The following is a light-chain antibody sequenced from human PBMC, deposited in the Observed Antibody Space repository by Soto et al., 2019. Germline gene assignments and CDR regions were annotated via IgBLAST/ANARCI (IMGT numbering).Light chain of an antibody. CDR1: SSDVGRYNH. V-gene: IGLV2-11*01. Sequence: QSVLTQPRSVSGSPGQSVTISCTGTSSDVGRYNHVSWYQHHPGKAPKLRIYDVTERPSGVPDRFSGSKSGSTASLTISGLQAEDEGDYYCCSFAASYTLVFGGGTKLTVL. CDR3: CSFAASYTLV. CDR2: DVT. J-gene: IGLJ3*02.